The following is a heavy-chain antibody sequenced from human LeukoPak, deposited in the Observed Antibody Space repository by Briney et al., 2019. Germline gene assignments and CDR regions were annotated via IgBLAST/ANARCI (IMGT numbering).Heavy chain of an antibody. V-gene: IGHV4-59*01. CDR2: IYYSGST. Sequence: SETLSLTCTVSGGSIGTYYWSWIRQPPGKGLEYIGYIYYSGSTNYNPSLKSRVTMSLDTSKNQFSLKLSSVTAADTAVYYCAREEVPHGFDIWGQGTMVTVSS. CDR3: AREEVPHGFDI. J-gene: IGHJ3*02. CDR1: GGSIGTYY.